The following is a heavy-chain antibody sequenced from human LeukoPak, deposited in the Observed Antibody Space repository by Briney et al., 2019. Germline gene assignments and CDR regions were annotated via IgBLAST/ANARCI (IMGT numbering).Heavy chain of an antibody. CDR1: GFTFSSYS. V-gene: IGHV3-21*01. J-gene: IGHJ4*02. D-gene: IGHD6-19*01. Sequence: PGGSLRLSCAASGFTFSSYSMNWVRQAPGKGLEWVSSISSSSSYIYYADSVKGRFTISRDNAKNSLYLQMNSLRAEDTAVYYCARGPSIAVAVTAFDYWGQGTLVTVSS. CDR2: ISSSSSYI. CDR3: ARGPSIAVAVTAFDY.